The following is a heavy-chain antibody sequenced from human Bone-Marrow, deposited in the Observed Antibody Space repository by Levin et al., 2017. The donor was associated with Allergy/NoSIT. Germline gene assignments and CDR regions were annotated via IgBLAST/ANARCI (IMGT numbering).Heavy chain of an antibody. D-gene: IGHD3/OR15-3a*01. V-gene: IGHV1-18*01. CDR2: ISGYNGNT. Sequence: SFPSSFSPFPPSGVRWVRQFPGQGLEWMGWISGYNGNTNYPQKLQGRVTLTLDTSTTTVFMELRGLTSDDTAVYYCARDGVYDFRSPHYWGYFDLWGQGTLVTVSS. CDR1: FSPFPPSG. CDR3: ARDGVYDFRSPHYWGYFDL. J-gene: IGHJ5*02.